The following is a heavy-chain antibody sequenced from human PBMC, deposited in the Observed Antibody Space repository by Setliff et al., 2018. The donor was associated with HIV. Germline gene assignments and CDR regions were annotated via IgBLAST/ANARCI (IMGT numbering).Heavy chain of an antibody. CDR2: ITSRSVST. J-gene: IGHJ4*02. Sequence: GGSLRLSCAASGFIFSDFYMSWIRQAPGKGLEWVSSITSRSVSTYYADSVKGRFTISRDNANDSLYLQMNTLRAEDTAVYYCARVYVANIAAAGPYFDYWGQGTQVTVSS. CDR1: GFIFSDFY. V-gene: IGHV3-11*04. D-gene: IGHD6-13*01. CDR3: ARVYVANIAAAGPYFDY.